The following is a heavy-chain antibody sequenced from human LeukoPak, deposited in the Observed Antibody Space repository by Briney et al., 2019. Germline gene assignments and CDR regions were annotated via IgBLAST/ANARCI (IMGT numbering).Heavy chain of an antibody. Sequence: PGGSLRLSCAASGFSFSSYVMSWVRQAPGKGLRWVSGLRGSGTSTYHADSVRGRLTISRDNSKTTLYLQMNSLRAGDAAVYFCVRGRAVDQAFDFWGQGTLVTVPS. CDR1: GFSFSSYV. CDR3: VRGRAVDQAFDF. CDR2: LRGSGTST. J-gene: IGHJ4*02. V-gene: IGHV3-23*01. D-gene: IGHD4-23*01.